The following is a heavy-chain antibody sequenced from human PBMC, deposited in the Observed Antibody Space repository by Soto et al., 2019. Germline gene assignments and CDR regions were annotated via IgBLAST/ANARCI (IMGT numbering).Heavy chain of an antibody. CDR2: IYWDDDK. V-gene: IGHV2-5*02. D-gene: IGHD3-10*01. Sequence: QITLKESGPPLVRPTQTLTLTCTFSGFSLSSSGVGVGWIRQPPGKAMKWLALIYWDDDKRYSPSLKSRLTITKDTSNNQVVLTLTKLDTVDTATYYCARGGWTTYYSPFFDYWGQGTLVTVSS. CDR1: GFSLSSSGVG. J-gene: IGHJ4*02. CDR3: ARGGWTTYYSPFFDY.